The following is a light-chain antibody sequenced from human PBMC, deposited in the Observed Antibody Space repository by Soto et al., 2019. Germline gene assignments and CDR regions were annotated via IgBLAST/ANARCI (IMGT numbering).Light chain of an antibody. CDR2: GAS. J-gene: IGKJ2*01. V-gene: IGKV3-20*01. Sequence: EIVLTQSPDTLSLSPGERATLSCRASQSVSSIYLAWYQQKPGQAPRLLIYGASNRATGIPERFSGSGSGTDFTLTISRLEPEDFAVYYCQQYGSSLYTFGQGTKLEIK. CDR3: QQYGSSLYT. CDR1: QSVSSIY.